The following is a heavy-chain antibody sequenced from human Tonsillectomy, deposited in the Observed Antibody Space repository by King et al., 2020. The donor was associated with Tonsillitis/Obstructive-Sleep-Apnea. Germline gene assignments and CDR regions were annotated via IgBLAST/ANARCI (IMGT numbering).Heavy chain of an antibody. CDR2: IYYSGST. D-gene: IGHD2-8*01. CDR1: GGSISSYY. V-gene: IGHV4-59*01. Sequence: VQLQESGPGLVKPSETLSLTCTVSGGSISSYYWSWIRQPPGKGLEWIGYIYYSGSTNYNPSLKSRVTISVDTSKNQFSLKLSSVTAADTAVYYCARGDGPPENWFDPWGQGTLVTVSS. CDR3: ARGDGPPENWFDP. J-gene: IGHJ5*02.